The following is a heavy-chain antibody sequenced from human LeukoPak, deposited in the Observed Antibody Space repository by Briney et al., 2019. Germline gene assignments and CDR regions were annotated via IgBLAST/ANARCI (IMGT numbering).Heavy chain of an antibody. CDR3: ARLNGAVLLDY. V-gene: IGHV4-59*08. Sequence: PSETLSLTCTVSGGSISSYYWSWIRQPPGKGLEWIGYIYYSGSTNYNPSLKSRVTISLDTSKNQFSLKLSSVTAADTAVYFCARLNGAVLLDYWGQGTLVTVSS. CDR1: GGSISSYY. CDR2: IYYSGST. D-gene: IGHD4-17*01. J-gene: IGHJ4*02.